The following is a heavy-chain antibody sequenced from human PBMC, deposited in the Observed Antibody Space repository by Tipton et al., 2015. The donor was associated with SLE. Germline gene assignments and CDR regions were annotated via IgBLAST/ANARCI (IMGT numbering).Heavy chain of an antibody. V-gene: IGHV4-39*07. Sequence: TLSLTCTVSGGSISDSTYYWGWIRQSPGKGLEWIGSIYSRGNKFYNPTLMSRVTILLDTSKNQFSLSLSSVNAADTAVYYCARSWNDAPPDLGYWGKGTLVTAPS. J-gene: IGHJ4*02. CDR3: ARSWNDAPPDLGY. CDR1: GGSISDSTYY. D-gene: IGHD1-1*01. CDR2: IYSRGNK.